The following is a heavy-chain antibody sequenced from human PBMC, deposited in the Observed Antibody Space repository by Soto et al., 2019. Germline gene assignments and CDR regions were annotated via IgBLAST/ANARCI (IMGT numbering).Heavy chain of an antibody. CDR2: INAGNGNT. J-gene: IGHJ4*02. V-gene: IGHV1-3*01. CDR1: GYTFTSYA. CDR3: ARDSRSPYYYDSSAPAY. D-gene: IGHD3-22*01. Sequence: ASVKVSCEASGYTFTSYAMHCVRQAPGQRLEWMGWINAGNGNTKYSQKFQGRVTITRDTSASTAYMELSSLRSEDTAVYYCARDSRSPYYYDSSAPAYWGQGTLVTVSS.